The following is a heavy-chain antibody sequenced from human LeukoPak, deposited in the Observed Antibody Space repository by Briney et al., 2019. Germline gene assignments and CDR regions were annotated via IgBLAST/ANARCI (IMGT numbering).Heavy chain of an antibody. CDR1: GFTFSSYW. V-gene: IGHV3-48*04. CDR3: ARTMAF. D-gene: IGHD5-24*01. Sequence: GGSLRLSCAASGFTFSSYWMNWVRQAPGKGLEWVSDISSSGSPIYYADSMKGRFTVSRDNAKNSLYLQMSSLRAEDTAVYYCARTMAFWGQGTLVAVSS. CDR2: ISSSGSPI. J-gene: IGHJ4*02.